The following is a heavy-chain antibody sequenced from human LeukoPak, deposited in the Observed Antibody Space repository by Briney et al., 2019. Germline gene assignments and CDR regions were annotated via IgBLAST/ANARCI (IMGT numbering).Heavy chain of an antibody. CDR3: ATLGVTDIVVVPAAIQDGDY. CDR1: GGTFSSYA. CDR2: IIPIFGTA. D-gene: IGHD2-2*02. V-gene: IGHV1-69*05. J-gene: IGHJ4*02. Sequence: GASVKVSCKASGGTFSSYAISWVRQAPGQGLEWMGGIIPIFGTANYALKFQGRVTISTDESTSTTYMELSSLRSEDTAVYYCATLGVTDIVVVPAAIQDGDYWGQGTLVTVSS.